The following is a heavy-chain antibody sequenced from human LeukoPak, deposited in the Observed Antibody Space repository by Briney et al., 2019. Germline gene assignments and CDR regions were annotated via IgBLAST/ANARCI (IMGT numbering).Heavy chain of an antibody. Sequence: PGGSLRLSCVASGFTPRSYEMNWVRQAPGKGLEWMSYISGSGTATLYADSVKGRFTISRDNSKNTLFLQMNSLRPEDTAVYYCARDSGQGGYSYGTLMFWGQGTLVTVSS. CDR3: ARDSGQGGYSYGTLMF. J-gene: IGHJ4*02. D-gene: IGHD5-18*01. V-gene: IGHV3-48*03. CDR1: GFTPRSYE. CDR2: ISGSGTAT.